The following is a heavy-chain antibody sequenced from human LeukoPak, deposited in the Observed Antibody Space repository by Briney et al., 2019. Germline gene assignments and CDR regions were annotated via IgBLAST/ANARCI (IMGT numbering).Heavy chain of an antibody. CDR2: ISGSGGST. J-gene: IGHJ4*02. V-gene: IGHV3-23*01. CDR1: GFTFSSYA. D-gene: IGHD2-2*01. CDR3: AKDSEVVVVPAAMH. Sequence: GSLRLSCAASGFTFSSYAMSWVRQAPGKGLEWVSAISGSGGSTYYADSVKGRFTISRDNSKNTLYLQMNSLRAEDTAVYYCAKDSEVVVVPAAMHWGQGTLVTVSS.